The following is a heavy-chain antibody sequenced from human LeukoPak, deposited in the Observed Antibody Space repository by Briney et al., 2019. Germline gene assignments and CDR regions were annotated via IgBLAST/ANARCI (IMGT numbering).Heavy chain of an antibody. J-gene: IGHJ4*02. V-gene: IGHV3-23*01. CDR1: GFTFSSYA. CDR2: ISGSGANT. Sequence: GGSLRLSCAASGFTFSSYAMSWVRQAPGKGLEWVADISGSGANTYYADAVKGRFTISRDNSKNTLSLQMNSLRADDTAVYYCAKDRFSSSGTFFDSWGQGTLVTVSS. CDR3: AKDRFSSSGTFFDS. D-gene: IGHD6-6*01.